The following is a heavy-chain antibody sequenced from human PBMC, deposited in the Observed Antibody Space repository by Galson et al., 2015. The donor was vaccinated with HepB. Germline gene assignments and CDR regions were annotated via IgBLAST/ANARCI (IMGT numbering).Heavy chain of an antibody. CDR3: AREHYYGSGTRAFDI. V-gene: IGHV3-53*04. Sequence: SLRLSCAASGFTVSSNYMSWVRQAPGKGLEWVSVIYSGGSTYYADSVKGRFTISRHNSKNTLYLQMNSLRAEDTAVYYCAREHYYGSGTRAFDIWGQGTMVTVSS. CDR1: GFTVSSNY. CDR2: IYSGGST. J-gene: IGHJ3*02. D-gene: IGHD3-10*01.